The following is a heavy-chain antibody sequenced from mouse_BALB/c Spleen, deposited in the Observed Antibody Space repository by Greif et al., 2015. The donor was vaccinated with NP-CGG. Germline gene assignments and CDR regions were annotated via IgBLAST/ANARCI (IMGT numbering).Heavy chain of an antibody. D-gene: IGHD3-1*01. CDR1: GFNIKDTY. CDR2: IDPANGNT. J-gene: IGHJ4*01. V-gene: IGHV14-3*02. CDR3: ARARPYYAMDY. Sequence: DVQLQESGAELVKPGASAKLSCTASGFNIKDTYMHWVKQRPEQGLEWIGRIDPANGNTKYDPKFQGKATITADTSSNTAYLQLSSLTSEDTAGYYCARARPYYAMDYWGQGTSVTVSS.